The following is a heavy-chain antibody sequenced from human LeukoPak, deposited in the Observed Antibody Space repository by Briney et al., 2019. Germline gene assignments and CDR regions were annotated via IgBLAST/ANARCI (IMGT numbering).Heavy chain of an antibody. V-gene: IGHV3-23*01. J-gene: IGHJ4*02. CDR3: AKAPRDIVVVPAVPFDY. Sequence: KAGGSLRLSCAASGFTFSSYAMSWVRQAPGKGLEWVSAISGSGGSTYYADSVKGRFTISRDNSKNTLYLQMNSLRAEDTAVYYCAKAPRDIVVVPAVPFDYWGQGTLVTVSS. CDR2: ISGSGGST. D-gene: IGHD2-2*01. CDR1: GFTFSSYA.